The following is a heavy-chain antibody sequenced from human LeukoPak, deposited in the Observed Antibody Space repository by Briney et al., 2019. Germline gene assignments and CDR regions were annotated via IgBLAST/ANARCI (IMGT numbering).Heavy chain of an antibody. CDR3: ARLGGFCSGTSCYLLYGLDV. CDR2: ITYDGSTT. D-gene: IGHD2-2*01. J-gene: IGHJ6*02. V-gene: IGHV3-30-3*01. Sequence: PGGSLRLSCAASGFTFSDYAMHWVRQAPGKGLEWVAVITYDGSTTHHADSVKGRFTISRDISKSMLFLQMSSLRPEDTGLYYCARLGGFCSGTSCYLLYGLDVWGQGTTVTVS. CDR1: GFTFSDYA.